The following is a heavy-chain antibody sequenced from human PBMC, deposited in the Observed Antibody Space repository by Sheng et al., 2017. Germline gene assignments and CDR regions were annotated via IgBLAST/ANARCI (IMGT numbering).Heavy chain of an antibody. D-gene: IGHD3-3*01. CDR1: GFDLPVALL. J-gene: IGHJ5*02. CDR2: IRSKANSYAT. V-gene: IGHV3-73*02. Sequence: EVQLVESGGGLVQPGGSRRNYSCAASGFDLPVALLCTGSGQASGKGDWSGLGRIRSKANSYATAYAASVKGRFTISRDDSKNTAYLQMNSLKTEDTAVYYCTRPLHYDFWXGFNWFDPWGQGTLVTVSS. CDR3: TRPLHYDFWXGFNWFDP.